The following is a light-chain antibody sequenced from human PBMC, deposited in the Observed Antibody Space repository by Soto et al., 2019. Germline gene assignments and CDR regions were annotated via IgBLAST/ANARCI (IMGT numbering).Light chain of an antibody. V-gene: IGKV3-20*01. CDR1: QSVSSN. CDR2: GAT. Sequence: EIVMTHSPATLSVSPWERATLSCRASQSVSSNLAWYQQKPGQAPRLLIYGATSRASGIPDRFSGSGSGTDFTLTISRLEPEDFAVYYCQQFGDSLTFGPGTKVDIK. CDR3: QQFGDSLT. J-gene: IGKJ3*01.